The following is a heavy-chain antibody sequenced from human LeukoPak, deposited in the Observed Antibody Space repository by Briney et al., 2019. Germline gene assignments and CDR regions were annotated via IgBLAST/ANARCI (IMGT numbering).Heavy chain of an antibody. CDR3: AKDRLLWFGELFCYFDY. Sequence: GGSLRLSCAASGFTFSSYAMSWVRQAPGKGLEWVSAISGSGGSTYYADSVKGRFTISRDNSKNTLYLQMSSLRAEDTAVYYCAKDRLLWFGELFCYFDYWGQGTLVTVSS. CDR2: ISGSGGST. J-gene: IGHJ4*02. D-gene: IGHD3-10*01. V-gene: IGHV3-23*01. CDR1: GFTFSSYA.